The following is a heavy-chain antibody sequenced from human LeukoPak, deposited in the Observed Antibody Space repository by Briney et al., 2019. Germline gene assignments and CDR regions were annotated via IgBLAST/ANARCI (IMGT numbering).Heavy chain of an antibody. J-gene: IGHJ3*02. Sequence: GGSLRLSCAASGFTFSSYGMHWVRQAPGKGLEWVSAISGSGGSTYYADSVKGRFTISRDNSKNTLYLQMNSLRAEDTAVYYCAKDLTSDSSGFSDAFDIWGQGTMVTVSS. V-gene: IGHV3-23*01. CDR2: ISGSGGST. D-gene: IGHD3-22*01. CDR3: AKDLTSDSSGFSDAFDI. CDR1: GFTFSSYG.